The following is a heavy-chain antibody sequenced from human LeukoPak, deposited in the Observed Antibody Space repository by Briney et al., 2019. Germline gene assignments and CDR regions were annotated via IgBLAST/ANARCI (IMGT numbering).Heavy chain of an antibody. CDR1: GGSISTSNYY. J-gene: IGHJ4*02. CDR2: IFYSGST. Sequence: SETLSLTCTVSGGSISTSNYYWGWIRQPPGKGLEWIGNIFYSGSTYYSPSLKSRVTISLDTSRNQFSLKLSSVTAADTAVYYCARDWEWLSLESDYFDYWGQGTLVTVSS. V-gene: IGHV4-39*07. CDR3: ARDWEWLSLESDYFDY. D-gene: IGHD6-19*01.